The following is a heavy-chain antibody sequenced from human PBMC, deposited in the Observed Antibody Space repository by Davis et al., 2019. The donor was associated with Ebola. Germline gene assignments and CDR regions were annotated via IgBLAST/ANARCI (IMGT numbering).Heavy chain of an antibody. CDR1: GFTFSGSA. CDR2: IRSKANSYAT. CDR3: TRHPYYTNGVCPPEWFDP. Sequence: PGGSLRLSCAASGFTFSGSAMHWVRQASGKGLEWVGRIRSKANSYATAYAASVKGRFTISRDDSKNTAYLQMNSLKTEDTAVYYCTRHPYYTNGVCPPEWFDPWGQGTLVTVSS. J-gene: IGHJ5*02. D-gene: IGHD2-8*01. V-gene: IGHV3-73*01.